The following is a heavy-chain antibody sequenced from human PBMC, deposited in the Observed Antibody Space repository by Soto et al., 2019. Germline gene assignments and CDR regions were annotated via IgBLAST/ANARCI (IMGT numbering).Heavy chain of an antibody. CDR1: GFTFSDYY. CDR3: ARDRPQGYGDYYYYYGMDV. Sequence: LRLSCAASGFTFSDYYMSWIRQAPGKGLEWVSYISSSSSYTNYADSVKGRFTISRDNAKNSLYLQMNSLRAEDTAVYYCARDRPQGYGDYYYYYGMDVWGQGTTVTVSS. D-gene: IGHD4-17*01. V-gene: IGHV3-11*06. J-gene: IGHJ6*02. CDR2: ISSSSSYT.